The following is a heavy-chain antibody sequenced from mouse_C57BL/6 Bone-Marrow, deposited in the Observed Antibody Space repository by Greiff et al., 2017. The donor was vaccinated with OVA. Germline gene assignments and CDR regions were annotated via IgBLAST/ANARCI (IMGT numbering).Heavy chain of an antibody. J-gene: IGHJ4*01. Sequence: QVQLQQPGAELVMPGASVKLSCKASGYTFTSYWMHWVKQRPGQGLEWIGEIDPSDSYTNYNQQFKGKSTLTVDKSSSTAYMQLSSLTSEDSAVYYCARGSYYSNSYAMDYWGQGTSVTVSS. CDR3: ARGSYYSNSYAMDY. CDR1: GYTFTSYW. V-gene: IGHV1-69*01. D-gene: IGHD2-5*01. CDR2: IDPSDSYT.